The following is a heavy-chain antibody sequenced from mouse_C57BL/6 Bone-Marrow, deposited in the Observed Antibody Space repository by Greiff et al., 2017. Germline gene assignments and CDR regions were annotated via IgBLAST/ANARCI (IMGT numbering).Heavy chain of an antibody. D-gene: IGHD1-1*01. CDR3: AREGPYYGFDY. J-gene: IGHJ2*01. CDR2: ISDGGSYT. CDR1: GFTFSSYA. V-gene: IGHV5-4*01. Sequence: EVMLVESGGGLVKPGGSLKLSCAASGFTFSSYAMSWVRQTPEKRLEWVATISDGGSYTYYPDNVKGRFTISRDNAKNNLYLQMSHLKSEDTAMYYCAREGPYYGFDYWGQGTTLTVSS.